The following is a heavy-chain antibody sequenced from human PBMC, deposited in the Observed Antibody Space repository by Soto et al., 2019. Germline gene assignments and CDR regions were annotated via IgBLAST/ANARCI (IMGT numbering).Heavy chain of an antibody. J-gene: IGHJ3*02. V-gene: IGHV1-69*08. CDR1: GGTFSSYT. CDR3: AREGSGWYMGAFDI. D-gene: IGHD6-19*01. Sequence: QVQLVQSGAEVKKPGSSVKVSCKASGGTFSSYTISWVRQAPGQGLEWMGRIIPILGIANYAQKFQGRGTITADKSTSTAYMELSSLRSEDTAVYYCAREGSGWYMGAFDIWGQGTMVTVSS. CDR2: IIPILGIA.